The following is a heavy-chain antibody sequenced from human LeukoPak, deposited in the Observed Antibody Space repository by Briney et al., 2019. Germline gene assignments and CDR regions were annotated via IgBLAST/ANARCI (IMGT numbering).Heavy chain of an antibody. CDR3: ARRSTTSTLDY. V-gene: IGHV4-38-2*02. CDR1: GNSISSGHY. J-gene: IGHJ4*02. Sequence: SETLSLTCSASGNSISSGHYWGWIRQTPGKGLEWIGSIYLSGTTYYNPSLKSRVTISVDTSKNQFSLKLSSVTAADTAVYFCARRSTTSTLDYWGQGTLVTVSS. D-gene: IGHD2-2*01. CDR2: IYLSGTT.